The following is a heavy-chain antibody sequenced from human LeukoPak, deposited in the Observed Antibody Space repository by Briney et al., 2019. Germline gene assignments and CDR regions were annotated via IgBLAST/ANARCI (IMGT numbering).Heavy chain of an antibody. Sequence: GESLKISCKGSGYSFRSYWIGWVRLMPGKGLEWMGIIYPGDSDTRYSPSFQGQVTISVDTSISTAYLQWNTLKASDTAMYYCTRHPTSISNPYYIDVWGRGTTVTVSS. D-gene: IGHD2-2*01. CDR1: GYSFRSYW. J-gene: IGHJ6*03. CDR2: IYPGDSDT. V-gene: IGHV5-51*01. CDR3: TRHPTSISNPYYIDV.